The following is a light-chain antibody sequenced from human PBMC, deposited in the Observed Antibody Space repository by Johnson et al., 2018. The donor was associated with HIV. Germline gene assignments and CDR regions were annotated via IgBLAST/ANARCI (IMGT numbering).Light chain of an antibody. Sequence: QSVLTQPPSVSAAPGQKVTISCSGSSSNIGNNYVSWYQQLPGTAPKLLIYEITKRPSGIPDRFSGSKSGTSATLGITGLQTGDEADYYCGAWDSSLSAYVFGTVTTVTVL. J-gene: IGLJ1*01. CDR3: GAWDSSLSAYV. CDR1: SSNIGNNY. V-gene: IGLV1-51*02. CDR2: EIT.